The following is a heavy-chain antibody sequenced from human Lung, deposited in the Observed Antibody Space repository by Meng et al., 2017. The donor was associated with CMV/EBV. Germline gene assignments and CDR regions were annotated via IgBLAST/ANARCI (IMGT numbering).Heavy chain of an antibody. CDR1: GFTFSSYD. D-gene: IGHD5-12*01. CDR2: ISTGGRDL. CDR3: ARVWGKGSGYDFDL. V-gene: IGHV3-21*01. Sequence: SCAASGFTFSSYDMSWVRQAPGKGLEWVSSISTGGRDLYYADSVKGRFTISRDNAKNSLYLQMNSLRAEDTAVYFCARVWGKGSGYDFDLWGQGTXVTVSS. J-gene: IGHJ4*02.